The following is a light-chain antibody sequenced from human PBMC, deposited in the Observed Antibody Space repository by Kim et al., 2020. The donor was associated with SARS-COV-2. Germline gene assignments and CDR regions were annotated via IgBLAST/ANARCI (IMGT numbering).Light chain of an antibody. CDR2: GAS. Sequence: VSPGKRSPLSCRAGQGVSSTLPWYQQKPAQAPRLLIYGASTRATGIPARFSGGGSGTEFPLTISGLQSEDFAVYYCQQYNNWPPYTFGRGTKL. CDR3: QQYNNWPPYT. CDR1: QGVSST. V-gene: IGKV3-15*01. J-gene: IGKJ2*01.